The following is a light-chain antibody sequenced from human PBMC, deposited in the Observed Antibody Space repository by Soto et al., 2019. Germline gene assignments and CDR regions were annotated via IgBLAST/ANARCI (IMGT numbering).Light chain of an antibody. J-gene: IGLJ1*01. CDR3: SSYMRTSRYV. Sequence: QSVLTQPPSVSGSPGQSVTISCTGTSSDVGKYDRVSWYQQPPGTAPKLIIYEVINRPSGVPARFSGSKSGNTASLTISGLQAEDEADYYCSSYMRTSRYVFGAGTRSPT. CDR2: EVI. V-gene: IGLV2-18*02. CDR1: SSDVGKYDR.